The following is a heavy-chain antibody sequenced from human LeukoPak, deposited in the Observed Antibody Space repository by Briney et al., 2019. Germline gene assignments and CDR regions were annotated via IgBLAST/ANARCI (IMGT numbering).Heavy chain of an antibody. CDR1: GGSINSGSYY. V-gene: IGHV4-39*01. CDR2: IYYSGNT. Sequence: KPSATLSLTCTVSGGSINSGSYYWGWIRQPTVKGLAWISTIYYSGNTYYNSSLKSPVTISVDTSKNQFSLKLNSVTAADTAVYYCAGLSSYDILTGYYRPYYFHYLGQGTLVTVSS. J-gene: IGHJ4*02. CDR3: AGLSSYDILTGYYRPYYFHY. D-gene: IGHD3-9*01.